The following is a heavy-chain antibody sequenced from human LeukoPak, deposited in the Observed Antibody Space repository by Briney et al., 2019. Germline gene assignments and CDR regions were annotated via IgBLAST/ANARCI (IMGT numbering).Heavy chain of an antibody. Sequence: SETLSLTCTVSGGSISSGSYYWSWIRQPAGKGLEWIGRIYSSGSTNYNPSLKSRVTISLDTSKNQFSLKLSSVTAADTAVYYCARQKRSVVNYFDYWGQGTLVTVSS. V-gene: IGHV4-61*02. J-gene: IGHJ4*02. CDR3: ARQKRSVVNYFDY. CDR2: IYSSGST. CDR1: GGSISSGSYY. D-gene: IGHD2-21*01.